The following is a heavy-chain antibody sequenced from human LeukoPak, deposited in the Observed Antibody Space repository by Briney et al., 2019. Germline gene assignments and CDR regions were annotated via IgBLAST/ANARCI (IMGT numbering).Heavy chain of an antibody. CDR3: ARERGALYCSGGSCYSTVTTSDFDY. CDR1: GGTFSSYA. D-gene: IGHD2-15*01. Sequence: ASVKVSCKASGGTFSSYAINWVRQAPGQGLEWMGGIIPIFGTANYAQKFQGRVTITADESTSTAYMELSSLRSEDTAVYYCARERGALYCSGGSCYSTVTTSDFDYWGQGTLVTVSS. CDR2: IIPIFGTA. J-gene: IGHJ4*02. V-gene: IGHV1-69*13.